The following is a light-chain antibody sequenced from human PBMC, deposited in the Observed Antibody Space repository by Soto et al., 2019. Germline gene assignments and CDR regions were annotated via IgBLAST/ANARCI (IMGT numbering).Light chain of an antibody. Sequence: QSVLTQPRSVSGSPGQSVTISCTGTSSDVGVYNYVSWYQQHPGKAPKLMIYDVSKRPSGVPDRFSGSKSGNTASLTISGLQAEDEADYYCCSYAGSYTFDVFGTGTKLTVL. CDR1: SSDVGVYNY. CDR3: CSYAGSYTFDV. V-gene: IGLV2-11*01. CDR2: DVS. J-gene: IGLJ1*01.